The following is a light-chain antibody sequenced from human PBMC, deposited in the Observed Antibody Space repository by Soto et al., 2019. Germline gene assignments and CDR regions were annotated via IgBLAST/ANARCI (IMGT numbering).Light chain of an antibody. CDR1: SSDVGAYIF. J-gene: IGLJ1*01. Sequence: QSVLTQPASVSGSPGQSITISCTGTSSDVGAYIFVSWYQQHPGKAPKLMIYDIINRPSGVSNRFSGSKSGNTASLTISGLQAEDEADYYCVSFTTSRSYVFGTGTKVHRP. V-gene: IGLV2-14*03. CDR2: DII. CDR3: VSFTTSRSYV.